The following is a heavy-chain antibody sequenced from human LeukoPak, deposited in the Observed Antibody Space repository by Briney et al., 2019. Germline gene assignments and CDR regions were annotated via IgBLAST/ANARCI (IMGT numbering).Heavy chain of an antibody. Sequence: SETLSLTCTVSGGSISSSSYYWGWIRQPPGKGLEWIGYVYYSGSTNYNPSLMSRVTISVDTSKNQFSLKLSSVTAADTAVYYCARFRATIQLWSHYYYGMDVWGQGTTVTVSS. D-gene: IGHD5-18*01. CDR1: GGSISSSSYY. J-gene: IGHJ6*02. CDR3: ARFRATIQLWSHYYYGMDV. CDR2: VYYSGST. V-gene: IGHV4-61*05.